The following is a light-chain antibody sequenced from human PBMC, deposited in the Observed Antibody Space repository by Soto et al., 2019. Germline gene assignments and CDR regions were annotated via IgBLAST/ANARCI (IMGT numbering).Light chain of an antibody. CDR1: QSISSW. CDR3: QQYNNWPPIT. CDR2: DAS. V-gene: IGKV1-5*01. J-gene: IGKJ5*01. Sequence: DIQMTQSPSTVSASVGDRITITCRASQSISSWLAWYQQKPGKAPKLLTYDASSLESGVPSRFSGSGSGTEFTLTISSLQSEDFAVYYCQQYNNWPPITFGQGTRLEI.